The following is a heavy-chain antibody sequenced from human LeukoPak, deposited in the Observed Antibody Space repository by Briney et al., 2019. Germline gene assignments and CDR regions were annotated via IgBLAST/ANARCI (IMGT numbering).Heavy chain of an antibody. CDR3: ARDSGTYYYYYMDV. Sequence: GSLRLSCVASGFTFSNYWMYWVRQAPGKGLVWVSRINTDGSTTSYADSVKGRFTISRDTAKNTLYLQMHSLRAEDTAVYYCARDSGTYYYYYMDVWGKGTTVTVSS. D-gene: IGHD1-26*01. V-gene: IGHV3-74*01. CDR2: INTDGSTT. CDR1: GFTFSNYW. J-gene: IGHJ6*03.